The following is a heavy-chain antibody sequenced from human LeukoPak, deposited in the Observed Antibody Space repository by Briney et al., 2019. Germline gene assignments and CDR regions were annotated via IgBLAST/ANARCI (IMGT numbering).Heavy chain of an antibody. Sequence: PGGSLRLSCAASGFTVSTNYMSWVRRSPGKGLEWVSVIYSGGSPYYADSVKGRFTISRDNSKNTLYLQMNSLRVEDTAMYYCARKLGTVDDHWGQGTLVTVSS. CDR2: IYSGGSP. CDR3: ARKLGTVDDH. D-gene: IGHD7-27*01. V-gene: IGHV3-53*01. CDR1: GFTVSTNY. J-gene: IGHJ4*02.